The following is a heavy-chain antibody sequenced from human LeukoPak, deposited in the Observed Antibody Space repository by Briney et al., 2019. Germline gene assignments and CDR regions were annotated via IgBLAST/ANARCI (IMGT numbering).Heavy chain of an antibody. D-gene: IGHD6-13*01. J-gene: IGHJ4*02. CDR3: AAYSSTWDY. Sequence: GLESIAEINHSATTNYTPSLNSRLTISVDTSKNQFSLKLSSVTAADTAVYYCAAYSSTWDYWGQGTLVTVSS. CDR2: INHSATT. V-gene: IGHV4-34*01.